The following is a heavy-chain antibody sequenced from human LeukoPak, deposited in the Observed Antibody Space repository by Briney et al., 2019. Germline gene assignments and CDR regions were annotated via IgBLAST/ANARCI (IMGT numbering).Heavy chain of an antibody. V-gene: IGHV3-30*18. CDR2: ISHDGSKK. D-gene: IGHD3-22*01. J-gene: IGHJ4*02. CDR3: AKDSSGYAFDY. CDR1: GFTFSSYG. Sequence: GGSLRLSCAASGFTFSSYGMHWVRQAPGKGLEWAAFISHDGSKKYYADSVKGRFTISRDNSKNTLYLQMNSLRAEDTAVYYCAKDSSGYAFDYWGQGTLVTVSS.